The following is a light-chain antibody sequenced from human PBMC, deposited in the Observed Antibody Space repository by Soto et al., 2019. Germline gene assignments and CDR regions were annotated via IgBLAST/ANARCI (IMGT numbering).Light chain of an antibody. CDR3: QQIKNDPWT. Sequence: DIQLTQSPSFLSASVGDRVIITCRASQDIASYLAWYQQKPGKAPKLLIYAASTLQSGVPSRFSGSGSGTEFTLTISSLQPDDFATYYCQQIKNDPWTFPQGTKVQIK. CDR1: QDIASY. V-gene: IGKV1-9*01. J-gene: IGKJ1*01. CDR2: AAS.